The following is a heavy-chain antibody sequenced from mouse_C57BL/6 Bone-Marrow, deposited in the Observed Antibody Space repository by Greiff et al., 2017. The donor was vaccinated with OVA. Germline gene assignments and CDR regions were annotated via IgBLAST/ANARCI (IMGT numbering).Heavy chain of an antibody. Sequence: QVQLQQSGPELVKPGASVKISCKASGYAFSSSWMNWVKQRPGKGLEWIGRIYPGDGDTNYNGKFKGKATLTADKSSSTAYMQLRSLTSEDSAVYFCARDAWFAYWGQGTLVTVSA. V-gene: IGHV1-82*01. CDR3: ARDAWFAY. CDR1: GYAFSSSW. J-gene: IGHJ3*01. CDR2: IYPGDGDT.